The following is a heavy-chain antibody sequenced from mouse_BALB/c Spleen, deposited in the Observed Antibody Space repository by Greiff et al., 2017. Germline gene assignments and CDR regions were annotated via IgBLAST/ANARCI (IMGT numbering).Heavy chain of an antibody. CDR1: GFTFSSYA. J-gene: IGHJ2*01. V-gene: IGHV5-6-5*01. Sequence: DVKLVESGGGLVKPGGSLKLSCAASGFTFSSYAMSWVRQTPEKRLEWVASISSGGSTYYPDSVKGRFTISRDNARNILYLQMSSLRSEDTAMYYCARGERYDGGYYFDYWGQGTTLTVSS. D-gene: IGHD2-14*01. CDR3: ARGERYDGGYYFDY. CDR2: ISSGGST.